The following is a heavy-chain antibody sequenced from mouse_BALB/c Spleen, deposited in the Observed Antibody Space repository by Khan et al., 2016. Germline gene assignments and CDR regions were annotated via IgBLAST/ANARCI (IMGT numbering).Heavy chain of an antibody. CDR2: INPSTGNT. CDR1: GYTFTSDW. CDR3: ARYYCSSYFDD. J-gene: IGHJ2*01. Sequence: QVQLKQSGAELAKPGASVKLSYKASGYTFTSDWMHWVKQRPGQDLEWIGYINPSTGNTEYNQKFKDKATLTADKSSSTAYMQLSSLTSEDSAVYYCARYYCSSYFDDWGQGTTLAVSS. D-gene: IGHD1-1*01. V-gene: IGHV1-7*01.